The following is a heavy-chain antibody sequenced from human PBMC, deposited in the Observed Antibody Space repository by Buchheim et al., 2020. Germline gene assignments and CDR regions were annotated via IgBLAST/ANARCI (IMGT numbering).Heavy chain of an antibody. Sequence: QVQLQESGPGLVKPSETLSLTCTVSGGSISSYYWSWIRQPPGKGLEWIGYIYYSGSTNYNPSLKSRVTISVDTSKNQFSLKLSSVTAADTAVYYCARGRVTFGGVIVNRNFDYWGQGTL. CDR1: GGSISSYY. CDR2: IYYSGST. V-gene: IGHV4-59*01. J-gene: IGHJ4*02. D-gene: IGHD3-16*02. CDR3: ARGRVTFGGVIVNRNFDY.